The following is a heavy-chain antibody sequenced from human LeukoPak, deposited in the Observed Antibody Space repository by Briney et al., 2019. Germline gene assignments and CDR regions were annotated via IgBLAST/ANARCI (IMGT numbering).Heavy chain of an antibody. Sequence: SSETLSLTCTVSGGSVISSSHYWGWIRQPPGKGQEWIGSIYYSGNTYYNPSLESRVTISVDTSKNQFSLKLRSVTAADTAVYYCARHRDRRYMDVWGKGTTVTVSS. D-gene: IGHD2-15*01. J-gene: IGHJ6*03. CDR1: GGSVISSSHY. V-gene: IGHV4-39*01. CDR2: IYYSGNT. CDR3: ARHRDRRYMDV.